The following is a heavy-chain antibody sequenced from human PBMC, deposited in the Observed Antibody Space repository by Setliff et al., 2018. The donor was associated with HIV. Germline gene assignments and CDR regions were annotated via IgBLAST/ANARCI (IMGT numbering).Heavy chain of an antibody. CDR2: IIPIFGTA. D-gene: IGHD3-3*02. CDR3: ARDAWVEFLEWTFYGMDV. J-gene: IGHJ6*02. V-gene: IGHV1-69*13. CDR1: GDTFTGYT. Sequence: SVKVSCKSSGDTFTGYTITWVRQAPGQGLAWMGGIIPIFGTANYAQKFQGRVTITADASTSTAYMELSSLRSDDTAVYYCARDAWVEFLEWTFYGMDVWGQGTTVTVSS.